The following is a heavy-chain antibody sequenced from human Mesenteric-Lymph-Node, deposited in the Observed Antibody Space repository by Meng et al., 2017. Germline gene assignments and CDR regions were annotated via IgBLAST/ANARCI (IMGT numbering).Heavy chain of an antibody. CDR1: GDSIISGYY. D-gene: IGHD2-15*01. J-gene: IGHJ6*02. CDR3: ARDSVVPASSYYYGLED. V-gene: IGHV4-38-2*02. Sequence: SETLSLTCAVSGDSIISGYYWGWIRQPPGKGLEWIGSVYHSGSTYYNPSLKSRVTISVDTSKNQFSLKLTSVTAADTAVYYCARDSVVPASSYYYGLEDWGQGTTVTVSS. CDR2: VYHSGST.